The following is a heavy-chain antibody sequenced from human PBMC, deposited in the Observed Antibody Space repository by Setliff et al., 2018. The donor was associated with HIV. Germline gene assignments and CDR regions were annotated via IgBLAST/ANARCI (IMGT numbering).Heavy chain of an antibody. CDR3: ASGREAVAGALHFDY. CDR2: IYTNGST. CDR1: GGSISSYF. J-gene: IGHJ4*02. D-gene: IGHD6-19*01. V-gene: IGHV4-4*08. Sequence: SETLSLTCTVSGGSISSYFWSWIQQPPGKGLEWIGYIYTNGSTNYNPSLKSRVTISVDTSKNQFSLKLDSVTAADTAVYYCASGREAVAGALHFDYWGQGPLVTVSS.